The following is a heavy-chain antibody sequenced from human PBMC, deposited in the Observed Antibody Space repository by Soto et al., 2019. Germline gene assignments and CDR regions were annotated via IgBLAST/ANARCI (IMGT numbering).Heavy chain of an antibody. Sequence: QVQLQESGPGLVKPSQTLSLTCNVTGGYIGSGGYYWSSIRQHPGKDLEWIGYIYYTGSTYYNRSIRSRVFMSVDTSKSQFCRKLTSVTAADTAVYYCARDRRSAHGTRGSIDPWGQGTMVTVSA. J-gene: IGHJ5*02. D-gene: IGHD6-13*01. V-gene: IGHV4-31*03. CDR1: GGYIGSGGYY. CDR3: ARDRRSAHGTRGSIDP. CDR2: IYYTGST.